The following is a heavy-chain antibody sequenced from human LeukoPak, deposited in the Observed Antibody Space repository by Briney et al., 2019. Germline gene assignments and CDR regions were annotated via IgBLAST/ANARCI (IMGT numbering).Heavy chain of an antibody. D-gene: IGHD3-10*01. Sequence: PSETLSLTCTVPGDSISSYYWSWIRQPPGKGLEWIGYIYYSGSTNYNPSLKSRVTISVDTSKNQFSLKLSSVTAADTAVYYCARLGGVVGSGSSKWFDPWGQGTLVTVSS. CDR1: GDSISSYY. V-gene: IGHV4-59*01. CDR3: ARLGGVVGSGSSKWFDP. J-gene: IGHJ5*02. CDR2: IYYSGST.